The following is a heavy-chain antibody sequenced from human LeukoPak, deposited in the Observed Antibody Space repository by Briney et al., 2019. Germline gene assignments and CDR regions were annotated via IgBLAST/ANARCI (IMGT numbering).Heavy chain of an antibody. V-gene: IGHV3-30*03. D-gene: IGHD4-17*01. J-gene: IGHJ4*02. CDR3: ARDLRDYGDYEVGY. CDR1: GFTFSSYG. CDR2: ISYDGSNK. Sequence: PGGSLRLSCAASGFTFSSYGMHWVRQAPGKGLEWVAVISYDGSNKYYADSVKGRFTISRDNSKNTLYLQMNSLRAEDTAVYYCARDLRDYGDYEVGYWGQGTLVTVSS.